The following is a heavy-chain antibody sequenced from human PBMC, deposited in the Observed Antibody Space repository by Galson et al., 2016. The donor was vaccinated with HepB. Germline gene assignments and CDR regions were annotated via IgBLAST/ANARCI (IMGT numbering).Heavy chain of an antibody. V-gene: IGHV4-59*01. J-gene: IGHJ4*02. CDR3: ARDRYDFWSGYPHYFDY. CDR1: GGSISGYY. Sequence: SETLSLTCTVSGGSISGYYWSWIRQPPGKGLEWIGYISYSGITNYNPSLKSRVTISVDTSKNQFSLKLSSVTAADTAVYYYARDRYDFWSGYPHYFDYWGQGTLVTVSS. CDR2: ISYSGIT. D-gene: IGHD3-3*01.